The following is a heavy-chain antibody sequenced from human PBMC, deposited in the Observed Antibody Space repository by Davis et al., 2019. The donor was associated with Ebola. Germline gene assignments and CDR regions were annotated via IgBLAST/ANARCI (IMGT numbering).Heavy chain of an antibody. J-gene: IGHJ4*02. Sequence: SETLSLTCTVSGDSISSRNWWSWVRQSPGKGLEWIGEINHSGSTNYNPSLKSRVTISVDTSKNQFSLKLSSVTAADTAVYYCARGPGPSGAVVVPAAISLNLDYWGQGTLVTVSS. V-gene: IGHV4-4*02. CDR2: INHSGST. D-gene: IGHD2-2*01. CDR1: GDSISSRNW. CDR3: ARGPGPSGAVVVPAAISLNLDY.